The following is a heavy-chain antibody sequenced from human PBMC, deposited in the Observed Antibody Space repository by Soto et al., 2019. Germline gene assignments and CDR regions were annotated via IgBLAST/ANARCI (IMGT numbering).Heavy chain of an antibody. D-gene: IGHD2-15*01. CDR2: LSVGNGDT. V-gene: IGHV1-3*01. J-gene: IGHJ6*02. CDR3: ATSEGDCGGGSCYNYFYYYGMDV. CDR1: GDTRTDFS. Sequence: ASVKVSCKASGDTRTDFSMHWVRQAPGQRPEWMGWLSVGNGDTKYSQKFQGRVTITRDTSARTAYMELSNLRSEDTAVYYCATSEGDCGGGSCYNYFYYYGMDVWRQGTTVTASS.